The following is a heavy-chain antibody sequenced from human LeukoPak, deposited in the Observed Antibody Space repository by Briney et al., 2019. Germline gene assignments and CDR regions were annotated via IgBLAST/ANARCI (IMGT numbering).Heavy chain of an antibody. D-gene: IGHD5-18*01. CDR1: GGSMRSSNFY. Sequence: SETLSLTCTVSGGSMRSSNFYWGWIRQPPGKGLEWIGNINYSGSTYYNPSLKSRVTISVDTSKNQFSLKLSSVTAADTAVYYCARDPGIQLWGRDYWGQGTLVTVSS. CDR3: ARDPGIQLWGRDY. V-gene: IGHV4-39*07. J-gene: IGHJ4*02. CDR2: INYSGST.